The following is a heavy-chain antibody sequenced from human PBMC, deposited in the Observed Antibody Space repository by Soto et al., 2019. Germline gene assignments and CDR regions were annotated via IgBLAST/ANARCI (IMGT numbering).Heavy chain of an antibody. V-gene: IGHV1-46*01. D-gene: IGHD4-17*01. CDR3: ASGPKLTDFGDRGYYGMDV. CDR2: INPSGGGT. J-gene: IGHJ6*02. Sequence: QVHLVQSGAEVKKPGASVTFPCKASGYTFSNYYMHWVRQAPGQGLEWVGIINPSGGGTTYAQNFQGRVTMTSDTSTSTVYMELNSLRSEDTAVYYCASGPKLTDFGDRGYYGMDVWGHGTTVTVSS. CDR1: GYTFSNYY.